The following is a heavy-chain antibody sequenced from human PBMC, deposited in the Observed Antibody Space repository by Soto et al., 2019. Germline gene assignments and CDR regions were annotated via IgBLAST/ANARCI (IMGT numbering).Heavy chain of an antibody. CDR3: VIPSSSGWPYLAMDF. CDR2: IYAGGTT. D-gene: IGHD6-19*01. J-gene: IGHJ6*02. V-gene: IGHV3-66*04. Sequence: GGSLRLSCVVSGITVINNYMSWVRLGPGKGLEWVTIIYAGGTTYYADSVKGRFTISRDKSKNTVYLQMNSLRAEDTAVYYCVIPSSSGWPYLAMDFRGQGTMVTVSS. CDR1: GITVINNY.